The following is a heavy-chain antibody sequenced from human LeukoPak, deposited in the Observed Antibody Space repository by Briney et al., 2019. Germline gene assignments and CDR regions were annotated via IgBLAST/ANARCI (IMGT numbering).Heavy chain of an antibody. V-gene: IGHV4-34*01. CDR3: ARRERYSSSLYYLDY. D-gene: IGHD6-13*01. CDR1: GGSFSGYY. J-gene: IGHJ4*02. Sequence: SETLSLTCAVYGGSFSGYYWSWIRQPLGKGLEWIGEINHSGSTNYNPSLKSRVTISVDTSKNQFSLKLSSVTAADTAVYYCARRERYSSSLYYLDYWGQGTLVTVSS. CDR2: INHSGST.